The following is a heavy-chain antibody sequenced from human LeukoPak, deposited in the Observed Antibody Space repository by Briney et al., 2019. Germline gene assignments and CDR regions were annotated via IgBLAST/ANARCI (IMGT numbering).Heavy chain of an antibody. CDR3: ARDNYYDSSGFGEFDY. CDR2: IIPILGIA. Sequence: PPASVKVSCKASGGTFSSYAISWVRQAPGQGLEWMGRIIPILGIANCAQKFQGRVTITADKSTSTAYMELSSLRSEDTAVYYCARDNYYDSSGFGEFDYWGQGTLVTVSS. J-gene: IGHJ4*02. V-gene: IGHV1-69*04. CDR1: GGTFSSYA. D-gene: IGHD3-22*01.